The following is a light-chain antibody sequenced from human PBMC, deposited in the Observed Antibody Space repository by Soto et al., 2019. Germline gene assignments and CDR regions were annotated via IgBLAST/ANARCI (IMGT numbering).Light chain of an antibody. CDR2: AAS. J-gene: IGKJ4*01. Sequence: DIQMTQSPSSVSASVGDRVTITCRASQGISSWLAWYQQKPGKAPNPLIYAASNLETGVPSRFSGSGSGTDFTFTISSLQPEDIATYYCQQYDNLPLTFGGGTKVDIK. V-gene: IGKV1-33*01. CDR1: QGISSW. CDR3: QQYDNLPLT.